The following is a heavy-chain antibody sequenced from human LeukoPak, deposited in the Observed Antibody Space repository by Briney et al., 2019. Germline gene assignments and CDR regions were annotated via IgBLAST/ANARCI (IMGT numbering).Heavy chain of an antibody. V-gene: IGHV1-18*01. CDR1: GYTFTSYG. J-gene: IGHJ4*02. D-gene: IGHD3-10*01. CDR2: ISAYNGNT. Sequence: VASVKVSCKASGYTFTSYGISWVRQAPGQGLEWMGWISAYNGNTNYAQKLQGRVTMTTDTSTSTAYMELRSLRSDDTAVYYCARVPRRRGFGESSDYWGQGTLVTVSS. CDR3: ARVPRRRGFGESSDY.